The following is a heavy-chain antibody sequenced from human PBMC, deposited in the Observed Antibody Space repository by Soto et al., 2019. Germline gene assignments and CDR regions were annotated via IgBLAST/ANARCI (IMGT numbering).Heavy chain of an antibody. CDR1: GGSISSSSYY. D-gene: IGHD4-17*01. CDR3: ARHDLMATVTVDY. Sequence: SETLSLTCTVSGGSISSSSYYWGWIRQPPGKGLEWIGSTYYSGSTYYNPSLKSRVTISVDTSKNQFSLKLSSVTAADTAVYYCARHDLMATVTVDYWGQGTLVTVSS. V-gene: IGHV4-39*01. CDR2: TYYSGST. J-gene: IGHJ4*02.